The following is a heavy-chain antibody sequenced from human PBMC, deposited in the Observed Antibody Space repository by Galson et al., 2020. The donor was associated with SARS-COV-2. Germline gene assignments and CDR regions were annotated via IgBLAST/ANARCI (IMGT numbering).Heavy chain of an antibody. CDR2: ISTYNGNT. V-gene: IGHV1-18*01. D-gene: IGHD6-19*01. CDR3: ARYLWDDNSGWVFDY. J-gene: IGHJ4*02. Sequence: GLEWMGWISTYNGNTKYAQKFEGRVTMTTDISTSAAHMELRSLTSDDTAVYYCARYLWDDNSGWVFDYWGQGTLITVSS.